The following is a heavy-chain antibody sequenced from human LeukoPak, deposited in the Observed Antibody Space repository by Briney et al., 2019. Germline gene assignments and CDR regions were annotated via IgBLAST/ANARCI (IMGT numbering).Heavy chain of an antibody. CDR3: ARDRRDYYDSSGYYYYAFDI. D-gene: IGHD3-22*01. CDR2: IIPIFGTA. Sequence: SVKVSCKASGGTFSSYAISWVRQAPGQGLEWMGGIIPIFGTANYAQKFQGRVTITADESTSTACMELSSLRSEDTAVYYCARDRRDYYDSSGYYYYAFDIWGQGTMVTVSS. J-gene: IGHJ3*02. V-gene: IGHV1-69*13. CDR1: GGTFSSYA.